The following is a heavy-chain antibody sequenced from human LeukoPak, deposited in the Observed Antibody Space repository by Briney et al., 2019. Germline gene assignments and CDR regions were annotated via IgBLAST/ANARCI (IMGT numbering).Heavy chain of an antibody. CDR1: GFTFSSYA. CDR3: ARDLYEVTEPLVDY. V-gene: IGHV3-23*01. Sequence: PGGSLRLSCAASGFTFSSYAMSWVRQAPGKGLEWVSAISGSGGSTYYADSVKGRFTISRDNSKNTLYLQMNSLRVEDTAVYYCARDLYEVTEPLVDYWGQGTLVTVSS. J-gene: IGHJ4*02. D-gene: IGHD2-21*02. CDR2: ISGSGGST.